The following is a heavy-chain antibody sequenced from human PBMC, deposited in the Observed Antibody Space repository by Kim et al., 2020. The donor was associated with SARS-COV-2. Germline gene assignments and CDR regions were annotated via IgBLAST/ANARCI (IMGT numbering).Heavy chain of an antibody. D-gene: IGHD6-13*01. J-gene: IGHJ4*02. CDR3: AKDSHAPYSSSWSSYYFDY. V-gene: IGHV3-30*02. Sequence: GRLTISRDNSKNTLYLQMNSLRAEDTAVYYCAKDSHAPYSSSWSSYYFDYWGQGTLVTVSS.